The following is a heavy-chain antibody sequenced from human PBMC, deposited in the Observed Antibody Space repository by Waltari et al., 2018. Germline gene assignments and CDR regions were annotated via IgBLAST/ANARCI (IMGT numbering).Heavy chain of an antibody. J-gene: IGHJ2*01. CDR3: ARGRMFGELQNYWYFDL. D-gene: IGHD3-10*02. V-gene: IGHV4-59*01. CDR1: GGSISSYY. CDR2: IYYSGTN. Sequence: QVQLQESGPGLVKPSETLSLTCTVSGGSISSYYWSWIRQPPGQGLEWIGYIYYSGTNNYTPTLESRLTRSVDTVKSLVYLKLSSVTAADTAVYYCARGRMFGELQNYWYFDLWGRGTLVTVSS.